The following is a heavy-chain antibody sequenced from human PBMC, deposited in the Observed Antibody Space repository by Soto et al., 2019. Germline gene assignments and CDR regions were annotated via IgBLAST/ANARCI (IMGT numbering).Heavy chain of an antibody. Sequence: EVQLLESGGGLVQPGGSLRLSCAASGFTFSSYAMSWVRQAPGKGLEWVSAISGSGGSTYYADSVKGRFTISRDNSKNTLYLQMNSLRAEDTAVYYCTAAYYDYIWGDYWGQGTLVTVSS. J-gene: IGHJ4*02. V-gene: IGHV3-23*01. CDR2: ISGSGGST. CDR3: TAAYYDYIWGDY. D-gene: IGHD3-16*01. CDR1: GFTFSSYA.